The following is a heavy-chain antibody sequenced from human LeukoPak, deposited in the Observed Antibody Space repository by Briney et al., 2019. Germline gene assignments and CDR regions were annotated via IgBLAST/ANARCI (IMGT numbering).Heavy chain of an antibody. J-gene: IGHJ4*02. Sequence: GGSLRLSCTASGFTFGDYAMSWFRQAPGKGLEWVGFIRSKAYGGTIEYAASVKGRFTISRDDSKSIAYLQMNSLKTEDTAVYYCTRENTIFGVGPFDYWGQGTLVTVSS. CDR3: TRENTIFGVGPFDY. V-gene: IGHV3-49*03. CDR1: GFTFGDYA. CDR2: IRSKAYGGTI. D-gene: IGHD3-3*01.